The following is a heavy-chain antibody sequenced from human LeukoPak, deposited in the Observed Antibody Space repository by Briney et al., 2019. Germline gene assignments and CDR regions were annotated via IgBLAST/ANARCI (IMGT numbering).Heavy chain of an antibody. J-gene: IGHJ4*02. V-gene: IGHV4-59*08. CDR1: GGSISSYY. CDR2: IYYSGST. D-gene: IGHD3-16*01. Sequence: PSETLSLTCTVSGGSISSYYWSWIRQPPGKGLEWIGYIYYSGSTNYNPSLKSRVTISVDTSKNQFSLKLSSVTAADTAVYYCVRHLGLEYYFDYWGQGTLVTVSS. CDR3: VRHLGLEYYFDY.